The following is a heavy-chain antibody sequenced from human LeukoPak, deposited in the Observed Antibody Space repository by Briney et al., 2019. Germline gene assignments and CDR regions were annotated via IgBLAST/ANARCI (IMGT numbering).Heavy chain of an antibody. D-gene: IGHD1-26*01. CDR3: ARDLRIRGAVDY. Sequence: KPSETLSLTCAVYGGSFSGYYWSWIRQPPGKGLEWIGEINHSGSTNYNPSLKSRVTISVDTSKNQFSLKLSSVTAADTAVYYCARDLRIRGAVDYWGQGTLVTVSS. J-gene: IGHJ4*02. V-gene: IGHV4-34*01. CDR2: INHSGST. CDR1: GGSFSGYY.